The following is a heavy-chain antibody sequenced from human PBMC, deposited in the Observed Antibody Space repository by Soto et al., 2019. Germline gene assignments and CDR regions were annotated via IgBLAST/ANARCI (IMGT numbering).Heavy chain of an antibody. CDR1: GFTFGDYA. CDR2: IRSKAYGGTT. J-gene: IGHJ4*02. CDR3: TRAYDRSGYYQIAFDY. V-gene: IGHV3-49*03. D-gene: IGHD3-22*01. Sequence: PGGSLRLSCTASGFTFGDYAMSWFRQAPGKGLEWVGFIRSKAYGGTTEYAASVKGRFTISRDDSKSIAYLQMNSLKTEDTAVYYCTRAYDRSGYYQIAFDYWGQGTMVTVYS.